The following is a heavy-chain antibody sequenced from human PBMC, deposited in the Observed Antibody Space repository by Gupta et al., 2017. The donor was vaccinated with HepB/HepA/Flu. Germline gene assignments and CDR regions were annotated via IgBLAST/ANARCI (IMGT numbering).Heavy chain of an antibody. CDR2: ISSSSSYI. V-gene: IGHV3-21*01. D-gene: IGHD6-13*01. CDR3: ARAGFSWFYFDY. J-gene: IGHJ4*02. Sequence: EVQLVESGGGLVKPGGSLRLSCAASGFTFSSYSMNWVRQAPGKGLEWVSSISSSSSYIYYADSVKGRFTISRDNAKNSLYLQMNSLRAEDTAVYYCARAGFSWFYFDYWGQGTLVTVSS. CDR1: GFTFSSYS.